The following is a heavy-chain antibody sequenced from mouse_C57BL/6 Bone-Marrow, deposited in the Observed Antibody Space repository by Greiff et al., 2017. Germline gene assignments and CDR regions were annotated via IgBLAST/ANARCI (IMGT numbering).Heavy chain of an antibody. CDR2: ISSGGSYT. V-gene: IGHV5-6*02. CDR1: GFTFSSYG. D-gene: IGHD1-1*01. CDR3: ARRPIITTVEFDY. J-gene: IGHJ2*01. Sequence: EVKLVESGGDLVKPGGSLKLSCAASGFTFSSYGMSWVRQTPDKRLEWVATISSGGSYTYYPDSVKGRFTISRDNAKNTLYLQMSSLKSEDTAMYYCARRPIITTVEFDYWGQGTTLTVSS.